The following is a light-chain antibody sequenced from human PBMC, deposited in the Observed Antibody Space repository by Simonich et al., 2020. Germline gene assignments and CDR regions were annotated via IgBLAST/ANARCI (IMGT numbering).Light chain of an antibody. J-gene: IGKJ1*01. CDR1: QSVLYNSNNKNY. CDR3: QQYNNWPWT. CDR2: WAS. V-gene: IGKV4-1*01. Sequence: DIVMTQSPDSLAVSLGERATINCKSSQSVLYNSNNKNYLAWYQQKPGQTPKLLIYWASTRESGVPDRFSGSGSGTDFTLTISSMQSEDFAVYYCQQYNNWPWTFGQGTKVEIK.